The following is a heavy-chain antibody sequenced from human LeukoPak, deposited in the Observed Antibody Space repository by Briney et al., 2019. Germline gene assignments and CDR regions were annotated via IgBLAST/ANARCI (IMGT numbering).Heavy chain of an antibody. V-gene: IGHV3-15*01. Sequence: PGGSLRLSCAASGFPFSNAWMSWVRQAPGKGLEWVGRIKSKTDGGTTDYAAPVKGRFTISRDDSKNTLYLQMNSLKTEDTAVYYCTTGGSSSWYYYYYYMDVWGKGTTVTVSS. CDR2: IKSKTDGGTT. CDR1: GFPFSNAW. J-gene: IGHJ6*03. CDR3: TTGGSSSWYYYYYYMDV. D-gene: IGHD6-13*01.